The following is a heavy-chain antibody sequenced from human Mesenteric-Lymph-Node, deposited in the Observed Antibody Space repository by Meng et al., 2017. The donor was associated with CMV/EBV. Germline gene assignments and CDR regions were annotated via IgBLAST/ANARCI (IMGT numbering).Heavy chain of an antibody. Sequence: SETLSLTCTVSGGSVSSGSYYWSWIRQPPGKGLEWIGYIYYSGSTNYNPSLKSRVTISVDTSKNQFSLKLSSVTAADTAVYYCAGYPRVYYYGMDVWGQGTTVTVSS. J-gene: IGHJ6*02. V-gene: IGHV4-61*01. D-gene: IGHD5-18*01. CDR1: GGSVSSGSYY. CDR2: IYYSGST. CDR3: AGYPRVYYYGMDV.